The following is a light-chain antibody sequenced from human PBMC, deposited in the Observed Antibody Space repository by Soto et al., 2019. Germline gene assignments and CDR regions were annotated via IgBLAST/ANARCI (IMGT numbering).Light chain of an antibody. J-gene: IGKJ1*01. Sequence: DIQVTQSPPSLSASVVDRVTITCRASRDIDNSLAWYQQLPGKAPKLLIYAASTLQSGVPSRFRGSGSGTSFILTITSLQPEDVATYYCQKYNKAPWIFGQGTKVEV. CDR2: AAS. CDR3: QKYNKAPWI. CDR1: RDIDNS. V-gene: IGKV1-27*01.